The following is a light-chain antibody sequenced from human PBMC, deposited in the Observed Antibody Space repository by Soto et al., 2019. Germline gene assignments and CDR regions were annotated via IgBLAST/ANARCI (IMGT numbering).Light chain of an antibody. CDR3: QQSYSTPGT. Sequence: IQLTQCHSNLHDSVGEIVTITCRANQSISTWLAWYQQKPGKAPKLLIYKASTLKSGVPSRFSGSGSGTDFTLTISSLQPEDFATYYCQQSYSTPGTFGQGTKVDI. J-gene: IGKJ1*01. CDR2: KAS. CDR1: QSISTW. V-gene: IGKV1-5*03.